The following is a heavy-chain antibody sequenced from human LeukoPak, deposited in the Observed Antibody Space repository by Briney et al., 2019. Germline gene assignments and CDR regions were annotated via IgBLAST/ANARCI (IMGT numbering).Heavy chain of an antibody. D-gene: IGHD3-22*01. J-gene: IGHJ4*02. CDR1: GYTFTGYY. CDR3: GRGTYYDSSGYVY. Sequence: ASVTVSCKASGYTFTGYYMHWVRQAPGQGLEWMGWINHNSGGTNYAQQFHGRVTMTRDTSIRAAYLELSRLGCDDTAVYYCGRGTYYDSSGYVYWGEGTLVRVSS. V-gene: IGHV1-2*02. CDR2: INHNSGGT.